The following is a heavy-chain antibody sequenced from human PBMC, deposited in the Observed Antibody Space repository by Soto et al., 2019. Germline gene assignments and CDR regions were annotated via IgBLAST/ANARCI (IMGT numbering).Heavy chain of an antibody. CDR2: IYHSGST. D-gene: IGHD4-17*01. CDR1: SGSISSGNYY. CDR3: AREYGDPFPSNWFDP. V-gene: IGHV4-31*03. Sequence: QVQLQESGPGLVKPSQTLSLTCTVSSGSISSGNYYWRWLRQHPEKGLEWIGYIYHSGSTYYNPSLKSRVTISVDTSKNQFSLKLSSVTAADTAIYYCAREYGDPFPSNWFDPWGQGTLVSVSS. J-gene: IGHJ5*02.